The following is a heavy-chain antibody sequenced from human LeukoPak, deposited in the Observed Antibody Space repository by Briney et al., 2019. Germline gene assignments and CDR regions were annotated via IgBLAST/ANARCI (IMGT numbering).Heavy chain of an antibody. CDR3: ARDVTPAGDPLWYFDY. V-gene: IGHV3-7*01. J-gene: IGHJ4*02. CDR1: GFTFRSYW. CDR2: IKQDGSEK. Sequence: PGGSLRLSCAASGFTFRSYWVAWVRQSPGKWLECVANIKQDGSEKNYVDSVKGRFTISRDNAENSLSLQMNSLRAEDTAVYYCARDVTPAGDPLWYFDYWGQGTLVTVSS. D-gene: IGHD2-2*01.